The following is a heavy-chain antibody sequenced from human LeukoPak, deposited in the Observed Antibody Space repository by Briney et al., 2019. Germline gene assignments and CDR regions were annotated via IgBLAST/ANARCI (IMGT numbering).Heavy chain of an antibody. CDR1: GGSFSGYY. CDR2: INHSGST. CDR3: ARGVSPKGMGGRRFDY. Sequence: SETLSLTCAVYGGSFSGYYWSWIRQPPGKGLEWIGEINHSGSTNYNPSLKSRVTISVDTPKNQFSLKLSSVTAADTAVYYCARGVSPKGMGGRRFDYWGQGTLVTVSS. V-gene: IGHV4-34*01. J-gene: IGHJ4*02. D-gene: IGHD1-26*01.